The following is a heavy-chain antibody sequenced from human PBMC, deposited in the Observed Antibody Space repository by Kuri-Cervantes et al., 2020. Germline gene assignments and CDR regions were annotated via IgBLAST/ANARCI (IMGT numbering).Heavy chain of an antibody. CDR3: ARDPIYLGRLGELSG. Sequence: SETLSLTCAVYGGSFSGYYWSWIRQPPGKGLEWIGEINHSGSTNYNPSLKSRVTISVDTSKNQFSLKLSSVTAADTAVYYCARDPIYLGRLGELSGWGQGTLVTVSS. CDR2: INHSGST. V-gene: IGHV4-34*01. CDR1: GGSFSGYY. D-gene: IGHD3-16*02. J-gene: IGHJ4*02.